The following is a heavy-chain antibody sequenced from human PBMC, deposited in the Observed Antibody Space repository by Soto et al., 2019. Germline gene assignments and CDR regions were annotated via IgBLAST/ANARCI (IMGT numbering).Heavy chain of an antibody. CDR1: GESIATGAFY. Sequence: SETLSLTCTVSGESIATGAFYWSWIRLQSGKGPEWIGSIFYAGDTYYNPSLKSRVEISLDGSQNQFSLNLGSVTAADTAVYYCAREGDYRTWFEPWGPGTLVTVSS. V-gene: IGHV4-31*03. CDR3: AREGDYRTWFEP. J-gene: IGHJ5*02. CDR2: IFYAGDT. D-gene: IGHD4-17*01.